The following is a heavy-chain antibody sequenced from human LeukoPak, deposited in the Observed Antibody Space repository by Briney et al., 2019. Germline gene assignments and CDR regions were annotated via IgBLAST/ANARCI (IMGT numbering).Heavy chain of an antibody. Sequence: GGSLRLSCEASGFTFSTHGMHWVRQAPGKGLEWVAVISYSGSSKECADSVKGRFTISRDNSKSTLYLQMYSLRAEDTAVYYCAKDSGSNTFDNWGQGTLVTVAS. CDR3: AKDSGSNTFDN. J-gene: IGHJ3*02. D-gene: IGHD3-10*01. V-gene: IGHV3-30*18. CDR1: GFTFSTHG. CDR2: ISYSGSSK.